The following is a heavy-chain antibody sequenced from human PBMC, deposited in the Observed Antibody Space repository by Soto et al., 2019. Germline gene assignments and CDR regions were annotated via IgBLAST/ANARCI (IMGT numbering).Heavy chain of an antibody. J-gene: IGHJ4*02. CDR3: ARDLDIAVAVYGY. CDR2: INAGNGNT. V-gene: IGHV1-3*01. D-gene: IGHD6-19*01. CDR1: GHTFTSYA. Sequence: GASVKVSCKASGHTFTSYAMHWVRQAPGQRLEWMGWINAGNGNTKYSQKFQGRVTITRGTSASTAYMELSSLRSEDTAVHYCARDLDIAVAVYGYWGQGTLVTVSS.